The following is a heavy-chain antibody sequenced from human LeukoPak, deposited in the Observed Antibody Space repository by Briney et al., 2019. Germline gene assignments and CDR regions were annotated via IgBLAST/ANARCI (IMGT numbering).Heavy chain of an antibody. D-gene: IGHD3-9*01. J-gene: IGHJ5*02. V-gene: IGHV4-39*07. CDR1: GDSISSSRSY. CDR3: ARDVGRYFDWLLLGELGWFDP. CDR2: IYYTGNT. Sequence: SETLSLTCTVSGDSISSSRSYWGWIRQPPGTGLEWIGSIYYTGNTYYNTSLKSRVTISIDTSSNQFSLNLSSVTAADTAVYYCARDVGRYFDWLLLGELGWFDPWGQGTLVTVSS.